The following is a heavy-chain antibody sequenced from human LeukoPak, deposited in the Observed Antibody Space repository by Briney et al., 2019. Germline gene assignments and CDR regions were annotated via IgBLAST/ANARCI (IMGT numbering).Heavy chain of an antibody. CDR1: GGSISSYY. Sequence: SESLSLTCTVSGGSISSYYWSWIRQPPGKGLEWIGYIYYSGSTNYNPSLKSRVTISVDTSKNQFSLKLSSVTAADTAVYYCARRPVLRFLEWLLNWGQGTLVTVSS. J-gene: IGHJ4*02. CDR2: IYYSGST. V-gene: IGHV4-59*12. CDR3: ARRPVLRFLEWLLN. D-gene: IGHD3-3*01.